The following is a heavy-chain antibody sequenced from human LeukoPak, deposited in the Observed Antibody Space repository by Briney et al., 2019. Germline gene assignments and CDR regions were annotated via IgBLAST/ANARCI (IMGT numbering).Heavy chain of an antibody. CDR2: INPNSGGT. J-gene: IGHJ6*02. CDR3: ARVGLSYYGMDV. D-gene: IGHD3-10*01. CDR1: GYTFTGYY. Sequence: ASVKVHCKASGYTFTGYYMHWVRQAPGQGLEWMGRINPNSGGTNYAQKFQGRVTMTRDTSISTAYMELSRLRSDDTAVYYCARVGLSYYGMDVWGQGTTVTVSS. V-gene: IGHV1-2*06.